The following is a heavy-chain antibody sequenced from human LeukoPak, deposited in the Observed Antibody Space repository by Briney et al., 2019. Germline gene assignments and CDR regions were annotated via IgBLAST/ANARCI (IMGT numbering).Heavy chain of an antibody. V-gene: IGHV3-23*01. Sequence: PGGSLRLSCAASGFTFSNYAMSWVRQAPGKGLEWVSAISGSGGTTYYADSVKGRFTISRDNSKNTLYLQMNSLRAEDTAVYYCAKDLTAFMVRGDPALDYWGQGTLVTVSS. CDR3: AKDLTAFMVRGDPALDY. CDR2: ISGSGGTT. CDR1: GFTFSNYA. J-gene: IGHJ4*02. D-gene: IGHD3-10*01.